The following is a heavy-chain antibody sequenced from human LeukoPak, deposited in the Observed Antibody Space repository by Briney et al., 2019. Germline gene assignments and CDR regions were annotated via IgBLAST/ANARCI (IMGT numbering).Heavy chain of an antibody. CDR1: GVTFSDYY. CDR3: ARDVYYGSGSYFFDY. V-gene: IGHV3-11*05. Sequence: PGGSLRLSCAASGVTFSDYYMSWIRQAPGKGLEWVPYISGSSTYTSYADSVKGRFTISRDNAEDSLYLQMNSLRAEDTAVYYCARDVYYGSGSYFFDYWGQGTLVTVSS. D-gene: IGHD3-10*01. J-gene: IGHJ4*02. CDR2: ISGSSTYT.